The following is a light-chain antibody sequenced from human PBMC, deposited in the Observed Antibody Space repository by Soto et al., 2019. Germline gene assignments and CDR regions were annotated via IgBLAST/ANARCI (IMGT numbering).Light chain of an antibody. CDR3: SSYTRSSTPYV. CDR2: DVS. J-gene: IGLJ1*01. CDR1: SSDVGGYNY. Sequence: QSVLTQPASVSGSPGQSITISCTGTSSDVGGYNYVSWYQQHPGKAPKLMIYDVSNRPSGVSNRFSGSKSGNTASLTISGLQAEDEADYYCSSYTRSSTPYVFGTGPKLTVL. V-gene: IGLV2-14*01.